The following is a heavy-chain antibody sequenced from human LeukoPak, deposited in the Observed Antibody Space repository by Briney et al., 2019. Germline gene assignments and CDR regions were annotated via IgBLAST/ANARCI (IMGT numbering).Heavy chain of an antibody. CDR2: NYGDGTT. Sequence: GGSLRLSCEASGITVSNTYVNWVRQAPGKGLEWVSVNYGDGTTYFADSVKGRFTITRDTSKNTFYLQMNSLRSEDTAVYYCATDPVIRNGMNVWGQGTTVTLSS. CDR3: ATDPVIRNGMNV. CDR1: GITVSNTY. D-gene: IGHD2/OR15-2a*01. V-gene: IGHV3-66*02. J-gene: IGHJ6*02.